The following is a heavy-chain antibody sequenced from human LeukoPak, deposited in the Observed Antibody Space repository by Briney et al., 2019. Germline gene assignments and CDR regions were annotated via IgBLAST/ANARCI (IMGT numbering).Heavy chain of an antibody. Sequence: PSETLSLTCGVSGGSITNTNYWTWVRQPPGKGLEWIGEVNLQGSTNYNPSLKSGVTMSVDTSKNQLSLKLSSVTAADTAVYYCARLSNWAFDYWGQGRLVTVSS. V-gene: IGHV4-4*02. D-gene: IGHD2-8*01. CDR1: GGSITNTNY. CDR3: ARLSNWAFDY. CDR2: VNLQGST. J-gene: IGHJ4*02.